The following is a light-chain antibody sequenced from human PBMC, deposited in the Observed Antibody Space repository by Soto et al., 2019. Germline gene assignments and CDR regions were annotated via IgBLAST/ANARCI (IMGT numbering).Light chain of an antibody. J-gene: IGKJ4*01. CDR2: KAS. CDR1: QSISSW. Sequence: DIQMTQSPSTLSASVGDRVTITCRASQSISSWLAWYQQKPGKAPKLLIYKASSLESGVPSRFSGSGSGTVFTLTISSLQPDDFATYYCQQYNSYSLLTFGGGTKVDI. CDR3: QQYNSYSLLT. V-gene: IGKV1-5*03.